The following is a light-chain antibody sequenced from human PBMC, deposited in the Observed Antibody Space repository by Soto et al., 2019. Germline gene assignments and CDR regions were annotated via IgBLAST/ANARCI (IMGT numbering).Light chain of an antibody. CDR2: AAS. J-gene: IGKJ1*01. CDR3: QQLNSYPRT. CDR1: QGINSY. V-gene: IGKV1-9*01. Sequence: DIQLTQSPSVLSASVGDRVTITCRASQGINSYLAWYQQKPGKVPKLLIYAASTLHSGVPSRFSGSGSGTEFTLTLSSLQPEDYATYYCQQLNSYPRTFGQGTKVEIK.